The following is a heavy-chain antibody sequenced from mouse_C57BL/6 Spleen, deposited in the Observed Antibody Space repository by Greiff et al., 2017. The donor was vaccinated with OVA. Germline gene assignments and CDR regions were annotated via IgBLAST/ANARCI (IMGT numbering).Heavy chain of an antibody. J-gene: IGHJ2*01. CDR2: IDPEDGET. Sequence: LVESGAELVKPGASVKLSCTASGFNIKDYYMHWVKQRTEQGLEWIGRIDPEDGETKYAPKFQGKATITADTSSNTAYLQLSSLTSEDTAVYYCARAPITTVVAKDYWGQGTTLTVSS. D-gene: IGHD1-1*01. CDR3: ARAPITTVVAKDY. CDR1: GFNIKDYY. V-gene: IGHV14-2*01.